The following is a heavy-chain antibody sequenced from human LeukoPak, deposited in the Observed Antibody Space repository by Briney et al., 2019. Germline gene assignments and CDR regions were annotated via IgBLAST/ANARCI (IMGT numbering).Heavy chain of an antibody. CDR2: ISWNSGSI. V-gene: IGHV3-9*01. CDR3: ARVGAAGFDY. D-gene: IGHD1-26*01. CDR1: GFTFDDYA. Sequence: GRSLRLSCAASGFTFDDYAMHWVRQAPGKGLEWVSGISWNSGSIGYADSVKGRFTISRDNAKNSLYLQMNSLRAEDTAVYYCARVGAAGFDYWGQGTLVTVSS. J-gene: IGHJ4*02.